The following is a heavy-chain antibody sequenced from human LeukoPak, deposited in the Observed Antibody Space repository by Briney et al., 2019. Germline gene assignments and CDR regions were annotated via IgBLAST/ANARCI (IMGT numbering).Heavy chain of an antibody. Sequence: GGSLRLSCAVSGLTFSSSWMDWVRQAPGKGLEWVASINPDGNKKYSADSVKGRFTISRDNAENSLYLQMNSLRVEDTALYYCARDLAYSRLDYWGQGMLVTVSS. V-gene: IGHV3-7*01. J-gene: IGHJ4*02. CDR1: GLTFSSSW. D-gene: IGHD5-18*01. CDR3: ARDLAYSRLDY. CDR2: INPDGNKK.